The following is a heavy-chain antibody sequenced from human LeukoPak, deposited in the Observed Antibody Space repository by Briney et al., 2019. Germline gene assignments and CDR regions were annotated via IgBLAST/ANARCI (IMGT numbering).Heavy chain of an antibody. CDR1: GFTFTTYT. CDR2: ISGSGDYI. J-gene: IGHJ4*02. CDR3: ARVSYYYGSGSYRPTAVYYFDY. V-gene: IGHV3-21*01. D-gene: IGHD3-10*01. Sequence: KSGGSLRLSCGASGFTFTTYTMNWVRQAPGKGLEWVSSISGSGDYIYYADSVKGRFTISRDNAKNSLYLQMNSLRAEDTAVYYCARVSYYYGSGSYRPTAVYYFDYWGQGTLVTVSS.